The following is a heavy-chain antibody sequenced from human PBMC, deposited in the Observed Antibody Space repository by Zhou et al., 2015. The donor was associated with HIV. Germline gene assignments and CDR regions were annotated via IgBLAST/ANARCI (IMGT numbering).Heavy chain of an antibody. V-gene: IGHV1-69*06. J-gene: IGHJ5*02. D-gene: IGHD2-15*01. CDR3: ARDRRSGGSATTEGNWFDP. Sequence: QVQLVQSGAEVKKSGSSVKVSCKASGGTFSSYAISWVRQAPGQGLEWMGGIIPIFGTANYAQKFQGRVTITADKSTSTAYMELSSLRSEDTAVYYCARDRRSGGSATTEGNWFDPWGQGTLVTVSS. CDR2: IIPIFGTA. CDR1: GGTFSSYA.